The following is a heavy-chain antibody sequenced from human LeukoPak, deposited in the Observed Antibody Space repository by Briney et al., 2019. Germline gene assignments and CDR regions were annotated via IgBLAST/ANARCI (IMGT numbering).Heavy chain of an antibody. Sequence: SETLSLTCTVSGGSISSYYWSWIRQPAGKELEWIGRIYSTGSTNYNPSLKSRVTMSVDTSKNQFSLRLRSVTAADTAVYYCARQIASAGTAGFDFWGQGALVTVSS. V-gene: IGHV4-4*07. CDR1: GGSISSYY. CDR2: IYSTGST. D-gene: IGHD6-13*01. J-gene: IGHJ4*02. CDR3: ARQIASAGTAGFDF.